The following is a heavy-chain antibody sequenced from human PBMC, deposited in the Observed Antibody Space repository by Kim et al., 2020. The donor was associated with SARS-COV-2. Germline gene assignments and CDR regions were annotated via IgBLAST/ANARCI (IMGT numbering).Heavy chain of an antibody. CDR3: AKDLSSRNYDFWSGYYTRWYYYGMDV. V-gene: IGHV3-23*01. Sequence: GGSLRLSCAASGFTFSSYAMSWVRQAPGKGLEWVSAISGSGGSTYYADSVKGRFTISRDNSKNTLYLQMNSLRAEDTAVYYCAKDLSSRNYDFWSGYYTRWYYYGMDVWGQGTTVTVSS. CDR1: GFTFSSYA. J-gene: IGHJ6*02. CDR2: ISGSGGST. D-gene: IGHD3-3*01.